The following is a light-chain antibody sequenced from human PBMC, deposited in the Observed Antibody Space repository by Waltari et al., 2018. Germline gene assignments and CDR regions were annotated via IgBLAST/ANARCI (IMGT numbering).Light chain of an antibody. V-gene: IGKV3-11*01. CDR1: KSISNF. Sequence: EIVLTQSPATLSLSPGERVTLTCRASKSISNFLAWYQQRPGQAPRLLMYDASKRAIGIPARFSGSGSGTDFTLTISSLEPEDSGIYYCQQRNGWPPMYTFGQGTKLEIK. J-gene: IGKJ2*01. CDR3: QQRNGWPPMYT. CDR2: DAS.